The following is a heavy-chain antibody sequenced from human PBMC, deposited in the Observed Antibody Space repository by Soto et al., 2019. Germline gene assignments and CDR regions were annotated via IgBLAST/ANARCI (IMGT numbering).Heavy chain of an antibody. Sequence: SETLSLTCAVYGGTFSGYYWSWVRQPPGKGLEWIGKVNHSGDTNYTPSLKSRVTISVDTSKNQFSLKLSSVTAADTAVYYCARGNWNVRFDPWGQGTLVTVSS. CDR3: ARGNWNVRFDP. CDR2: VNHSGDT. CDR1: GGTFSGYY. J-gene: IGHJ5*02. D-gene: IGHD1-1*01. V-gene: IGHV4-34*01.